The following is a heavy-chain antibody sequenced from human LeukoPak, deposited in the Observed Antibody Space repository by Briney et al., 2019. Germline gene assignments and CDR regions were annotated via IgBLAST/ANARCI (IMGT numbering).Heavy chain of an antibody. CDR3: ARVSSSWYYFDY. CDR1: GASISSYY. J-gene: IGHJ4*02. V-gene: IGHV4-59*01. D-gene: IGHD6-13*01. CDR2: IYYSGTT. Sequence: SETLSLTCTVSGASISSYYWSWIRQSPGKGLEWIGYIYYSGTTTYNPSLKSRDTISVDTSKNQFSLKLSSVTAADTAVYYCARVSSSWYYFDYWGQGTLVTVSS.